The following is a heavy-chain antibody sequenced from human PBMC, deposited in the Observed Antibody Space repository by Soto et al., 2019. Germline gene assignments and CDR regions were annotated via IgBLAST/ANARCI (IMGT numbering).Heavy chain of an antibody. CDR3: ARELERVFDY. Sequence: GGSLRLSCAASGFTFSSYAMTWVRQAPGKGLEWVSTISGSGGSTYYADSVKGRFTISRDNSKNTLYLQMNSLRIEDTAVYYCARELERVFDYWGQGTLVTVS. D-gene: IGHD1-1*01. CDR1: GFTFSSYA. J-gene: IGHJ4*02. CDR2: ISGSGGST. V-gene: IGHV3-23*01.